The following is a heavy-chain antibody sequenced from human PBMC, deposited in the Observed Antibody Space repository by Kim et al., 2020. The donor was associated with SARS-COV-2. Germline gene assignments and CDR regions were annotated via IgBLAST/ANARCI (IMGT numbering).Heavy chain of an antibody. CDR2: ISSSSSYT. J-gene: IGHJ4*02. CDR1: GFTFSDYY. V-gene: IGHV3-11*06. Sequence: GGSLRLSCAASGFTFSDYYMSWIRQAPGKGLEWVSYISSSSSYTNYADSVKGRFTISRDNAKNSLYLQMNSLRAEDTAVYYCARDKLAYCGGDCYSNGYDYWGQGTLVTVSS. CDR3: ARDKLAYCGGDCYSNGYDY. D-gene: IGHD2-21*02.